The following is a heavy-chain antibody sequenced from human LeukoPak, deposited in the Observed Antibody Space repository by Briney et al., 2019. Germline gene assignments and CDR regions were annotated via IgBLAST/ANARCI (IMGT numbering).Heavy chain of an antibody. CDR1: GGTFSSYA. Sequence: ASVKVSCKASGGTFSSYAISWVRQAPGQGLEWMGWISAYNGNTNYAQKLQGRVTMTTDTSTSTAYMELRSLRSDDTAVYYCARDIPGDGSGSSPFDYWGQGTLVTVSS. J-gene: IGHJ4*02. D-gene: IGHD3-10*01. V-gene: IGHV1-18*01. CDR3: ARDIPGDGSGSSPFDY. CDR2: ISAYNGNT.